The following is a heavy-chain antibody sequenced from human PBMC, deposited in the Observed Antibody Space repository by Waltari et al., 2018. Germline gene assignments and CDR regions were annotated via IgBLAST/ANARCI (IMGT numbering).Heavy chain of an antibody. V-gene: IGHV1-2*02. Sequence: QVQLIQSGAEVKKPGASMKVSCRAYGYTFTGFYLHWVRQAPGQGLEWLGWIGPHSCDAYIAQKFQGRLALTRDSSLDTAYMELTGLTRKDAAVYYCAREGNGFAFDYWGRGTTVSVS. CDR2: IGPHSCDA. CDR3: AREGNGFAFDY. J-gene: IGHJ3*01. D-gene: IGHD6-25*01. CDR1: GYTFTGFY.